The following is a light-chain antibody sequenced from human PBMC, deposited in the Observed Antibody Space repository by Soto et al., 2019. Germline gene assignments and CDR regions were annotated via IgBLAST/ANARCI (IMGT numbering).Light chain of an antibody. Sequence: QSVLTQPPSASGTPGQRVTISCSGSSSNIGSNTVNWYQQLPGTAPKLHIYSNNQRPSGVTDRFSGSKSGTSASLAISGLQSGDEADYYCAAWDDSLNGLYVFGTGTKVTVL. CDR1: SSNIGSNT. CDR3: AAWDDSLNGLYV. V-gene: IGLV1-44*01. J-gene: IGLJ1*01. CDR2: SNN.